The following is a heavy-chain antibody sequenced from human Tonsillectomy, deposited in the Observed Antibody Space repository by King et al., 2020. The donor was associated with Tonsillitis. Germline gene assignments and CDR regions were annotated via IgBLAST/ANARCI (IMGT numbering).Heavy chain of an antibody. V-gene: IGHV3-53*04. Sequence: VQLVESGGGLVQPGGSLRLSCAASGFTVSSNYMSWVRQAPGKGLEWVSVIYSGGSTYYADSVKGRFTISRHNSKNTLYLQMNSLRAEDTAVYYCATSVAGTLWYFDLWGRGTLVTVSS. CDR2: IYSGGST. CDR3: ATSVAGTLWYFDL. CDR1: GFTVSSNY. J-gene: IGHJ2*01. D-gene: IGHD6-19*01.